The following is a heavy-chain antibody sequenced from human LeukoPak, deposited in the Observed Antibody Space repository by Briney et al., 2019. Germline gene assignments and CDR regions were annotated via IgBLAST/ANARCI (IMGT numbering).Heavy chain of an antibody. CDR2: IYYSGTT. D-gene: IGHD1/OR15-1a*01. Sequence: SETLSLTCAVSGGSISSGAYYWSWIRQHPGKGLEWIGYIYYSGTTYYNPSLKSRVTISLDTSKSQFSLKLTSVTAADTAVYYCARAAQNWNNAPYFDYWGQGTLVTVSS. V-gene: IGHV4-31*11. CDR3: ARAAQNWNNAPYFDY. J-gene: IGHJ4*02. CDR1: GGSISSGAYY.